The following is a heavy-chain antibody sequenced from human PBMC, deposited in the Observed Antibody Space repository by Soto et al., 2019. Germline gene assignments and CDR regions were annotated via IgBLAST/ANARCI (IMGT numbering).Heavy chain of an antibody. J-gene: IGHJ6*02. CDR2: IYSGGST. D-gene: IGHD6-6*01. Sequence: EVHLVETGGGLIQPGGSLRLSCAASGLSVSSSDMSWVRQAPGKGLEWVSVIYSGGSTHDADSVKGRFTISRDNSKNTVHLQMNSLRVDDTAVYFCSTSSRNEYHFAMDAWGQGTTLIVSS. CDR1: GLSVSSSD. CDR3: STSSRNEYHFAMDA. V-gene: IGHV3-53*02.